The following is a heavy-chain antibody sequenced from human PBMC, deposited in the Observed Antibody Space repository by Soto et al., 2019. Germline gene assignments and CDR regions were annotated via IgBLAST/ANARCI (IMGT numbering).Heavy chain of an antibody. Sequence: GESLKISCEGSGYSFSNYWVGWVRQMPGKGPEWMGIIYPGDSDTTYSPSFQGQVTISVDRSISTAYLQWATLNASDTAMYYCARQASSGWNNFDYWGQGTLATVSS. CDR2: IYPGDSDT. CDR1: GYSFSNYW. V-gene: IGHV5-51*01. J-gene: IGHJ4*02. CDR3: ARQASSGWNNFDY. D-gene: IGHD6-19*01.